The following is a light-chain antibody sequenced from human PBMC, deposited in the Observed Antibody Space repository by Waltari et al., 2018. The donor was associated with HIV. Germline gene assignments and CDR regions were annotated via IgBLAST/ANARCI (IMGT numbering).Light chain of an antibody. Sequence: EIVLTQSPGTLSLSPGESATLSCRASQTISSNYLASYHHKNGQGPRLLNYGASSRAAGIPDRFSGHGSGTDFTLTISRLEPEDFAVYYCHQYDISPHTFGQGTKLEIK. CDR2: GAS. V-gene: IGKV3-20*01. J-gene: IGKJ2*01. CDR3: HQYDISPHT. CDR1: QTISSNY.